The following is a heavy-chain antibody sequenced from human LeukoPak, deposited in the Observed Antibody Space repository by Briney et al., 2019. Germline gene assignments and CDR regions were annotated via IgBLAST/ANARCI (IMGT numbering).Heavy chain of an antibody. J-gene: IGHJ6*02. V-gene: IGHV4-39*01. CDR3: AGHLDGGWSTIYYYYYGMDV. Sequence: SETLSLTCTVSGGSISSSSYYWGWIRQPPGKGLEWIGSIYYSGSTYYNPSLKSRVTISVDTSKNQFSLKLSSVTAADTAVYYCAGHLDGGWSTIYYYYYGMDVWGQGTTVTVSS. D-gene: IGHD6-19*01. CDR1: GGSISSSSYY. CDR2: IYYSGST.